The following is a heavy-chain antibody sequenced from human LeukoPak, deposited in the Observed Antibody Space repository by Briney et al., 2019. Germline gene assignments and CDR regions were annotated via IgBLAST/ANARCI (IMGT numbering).Heavy chain of an antibody. J-gene: IGHJ4*02. CDR1: GYSFTSYW. CDR3: ARPQWPEGRVDY. D-gene: IGHD6-19*01. CDR2: IYPGDSDT. Sequence: GESLKISCKGSGYSFTSYWIGWVRQMPGKGLEWMGIIYPGDSDTRYSPSFQGQVTISADKSIGTAYLQWSSLKASDTAMYYCARPQWPEGRVDYWGREPWSPSPQ. V-gene: IGHV5-51*01.